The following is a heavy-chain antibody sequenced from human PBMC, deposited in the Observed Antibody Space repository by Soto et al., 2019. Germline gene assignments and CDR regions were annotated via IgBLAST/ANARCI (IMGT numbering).Heavy chain of an antibody. Sequence: SETLSLTCAVYGGSFSGYYWSWIRQPPGKGLEWIGEINHSGSTNYNPSLKSRVTISVDTSKNQFSLKLSSVTAADTAVYYCARCFIPSSGSSFDYWGQGTLVTVSS. D-gene: IGHD3-22*01. V-gene: IGHV4-34*01. CDR2: INHSGST. CDR3: ARCFIPSSGSSFDY. CDR1: GGSFSGYY. J-gene: IGHJ4*02.